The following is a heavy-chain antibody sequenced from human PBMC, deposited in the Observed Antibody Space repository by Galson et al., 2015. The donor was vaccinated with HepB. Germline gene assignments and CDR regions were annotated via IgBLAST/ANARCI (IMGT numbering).Heavy chain of an antibody. CDR1: GYTFTGYY. V-gene: IGHV1-2*06. CDR2: INPNSGGT. J-gene: IGHJ3*02. CDR3: ASPPYDYIWGSYRDDAFDI. D-gene: IGHD3-16*02. Sequence: SVKVSCKASGYTFTGYYMHWVRQAPGQGLEWMGRINPNSGGTNYAQKFQGRVTMTRDTSIGTAYMELSRLRSDDTAVYYCASPPYDYIWGSYRDDAFDIWGQGTMVTVSS.